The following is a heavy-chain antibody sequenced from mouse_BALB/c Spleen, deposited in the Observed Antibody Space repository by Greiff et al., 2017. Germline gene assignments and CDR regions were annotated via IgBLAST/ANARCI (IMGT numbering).Heavy chain of an antibody. V-gene: IGHV1-63*02. CDR2: IYPGGGYT. Sequence: VKLQESGAELVRPGTSVKISCKASGYTFTNYWLGWVKQRPGHGLEWIGDIYPGGGYTNYNEKFKGKATLTADTSSSTAYMQLSSLTSEDSAVYFCARGGSYFDYWGQGTTLTVSS. J-gene: IGHJ2*01. CDR3: ARGGSYFDY. CDR1: GYTFTNYW.